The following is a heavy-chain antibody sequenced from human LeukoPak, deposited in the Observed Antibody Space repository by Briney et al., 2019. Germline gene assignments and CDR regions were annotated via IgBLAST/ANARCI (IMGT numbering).Heavy chain of an antibody. J-gene: IGHJ6*02. D-gene: IGHD6-19*01. CDR3: ARDITGSSGWFEVRRDYYCGMDV. CDR1: GYTFTSYY. V-gene: IGHV1-69*04. Sequence: GASVKVSCKASGYTFTSYYMHWVRQAPGQGLEWMGRIIPILGIANYAQKFQGRVTITADKSTSTAYMEPSSLRSEDTAVYYCARDITGSSGWFEVRRDYYCGMDVWGQGTTVTVSS. CDR2: IIPILGIA.